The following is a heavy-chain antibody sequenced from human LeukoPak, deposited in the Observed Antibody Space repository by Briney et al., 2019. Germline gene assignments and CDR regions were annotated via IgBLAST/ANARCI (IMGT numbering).Heavy chain of an antibody. J-gene: IGHJ4*02. Sequence: PGGSLTLSCAASGFTFSSYAMNWVRQAPGKGLQWVSAISGSGGSTYYADSVKGRFTISRDNSKNTLYLQMNSLRAEDTAVYYCAKVGDDDIVVVPAAIWGAAFDYRGQGTLVTVSS. CDR3: AKVGDDDIVVVPAAIWGAAFDY. CDR1: GFTFSSYA. D-gene: IGHD2-2*02. V-gene: IGHV3-23*01. CDR2: ISGSGGST.